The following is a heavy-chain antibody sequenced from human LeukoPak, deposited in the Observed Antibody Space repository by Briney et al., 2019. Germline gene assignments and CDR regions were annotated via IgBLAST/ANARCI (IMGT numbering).Heavy chain of an antibody. CDR2: IWLDGSIK. V-gene: IGHV3-33*01. Sequence: QPGGSLRLSCAASGFTFSDYGMHWVRQAPGKGLEWVAVIWLDGSIKYYADSVKGRPTISRDNSKNTLYLQMNSLRAGDTAVYYCARWAIAATGIANAFDLWGQGTMVTVSS. CDR1: GFTFSDYG. J-gene: IGHJ3*01. D-gene: IGHD6-13*01. CDR3: ARWAIAATGIANAFDL.